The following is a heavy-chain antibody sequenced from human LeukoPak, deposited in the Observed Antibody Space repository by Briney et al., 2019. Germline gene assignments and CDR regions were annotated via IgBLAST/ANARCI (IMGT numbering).Heavy chain of an antibody. CDR1: GGSISSYY. V-gene: IGHV4-59*01. CDR2: IYYSGCT. Sequence: SETLSLTCTVSGGSISSYYWSWIRQPPGKGLEWIGYIYYSGCTNYNPSLKSRVTISVDTSKNQFSLKLSSVTAADTAVYYCARVMVAAPYGLGYFDYWGQGTLDTVSS. D-gene: IGHD2-15*01. CDR3: ARVMVAAPYGLGYFDY. J-gene: IGHJ4*02.